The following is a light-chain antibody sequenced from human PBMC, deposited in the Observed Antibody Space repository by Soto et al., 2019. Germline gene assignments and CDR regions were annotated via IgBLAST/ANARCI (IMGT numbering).Light chain of an antibody. Sequence: QSALTQPASVYGSPAQSITISCSGTSSDVGGYNFVSWYQQHPGKAPKFIIYDVRNRPSGVSNRFSGSRSGNTASLTISGLQAEDEADYYCSSYTSSSTVIFGGGTKLTVL. CDR1: SSDVGGYNF. CDR2: DVR. CDR3: SSYTSSSTVI. J-gene: IGLJ2*01. V-gene: IGLV2-14*03.